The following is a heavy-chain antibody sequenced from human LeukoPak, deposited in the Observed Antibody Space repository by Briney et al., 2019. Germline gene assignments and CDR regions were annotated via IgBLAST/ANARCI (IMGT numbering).Heavy chain of an antibody. CDR3: ARGGLGELSGY. CDR2: IYHSGST. J-gene: IGHJ4*02. Sequence: PSETLSLTCTVSGYSISSGYYWGWIRQPPAKGLEWIGSIYHSGSTYYNPSLKSRVTISVDTSKNQFSLKLSSVTAADTAVYYCARGGLGELSGYWGQGTLVTVSS. D-gene: IGHD3-10*01. V-gene: IGHV4-38-2*02. CDR1: GYSISSGYY.